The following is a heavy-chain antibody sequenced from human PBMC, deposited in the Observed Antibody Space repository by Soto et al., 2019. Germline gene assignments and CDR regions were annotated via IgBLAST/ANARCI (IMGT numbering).Heavy chain of an antibody. CDR2: ISSSGSTI. CDR1: GFTFSDYY. V-gene: IGHV3-11*01. CDR3: ARDPEGYCSGGSCGNGFDP. D-gene: IGHD2-15*01. J-gene: IGHJ5*02. Sequence: EGSLRLSCAASGFTFSDYYMSWIRQAPGKGLEWVSYISSSGSTIYYADSVKGRFTISRDNAKNSLYLQMNSLRAEDTAVYYCARDPEGYCSGGSCGNGFDPWGQGTLVTVSS.